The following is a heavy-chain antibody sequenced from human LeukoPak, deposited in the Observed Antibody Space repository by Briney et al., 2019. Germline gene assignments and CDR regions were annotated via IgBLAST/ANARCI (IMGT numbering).Heavy chain of an antibody. CDR2: INPSGGST. V-gene: IGHV1-46*01. CDR3: ARDQEGFDY. CDR1: GYTFTRSY. J-gene: IGHJ4*02. Sequence: ASVKVSCKASGYTFTRSYMHWVRQAPGQGLEWMGIINPSGGSTSYAQKFQGRVTVTRDTSTSTVHMELSGLRSEDTAVYYCARDQEGFDYWGQGTLVTVSS.